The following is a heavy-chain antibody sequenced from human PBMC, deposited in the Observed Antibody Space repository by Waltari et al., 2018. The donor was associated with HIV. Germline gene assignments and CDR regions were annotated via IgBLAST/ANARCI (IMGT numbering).Heavy chain of an antibody. CDR1: GGTFSSYA. Sequence: QVQLVQSGAEVKKPGSSVKVSCKASGGTFSSYAISWVRQAAGPGLEWMGGIIPIFGTANYAQKFQGRVTITADESTSTAYMELSSLRSEDTAVYYCARVRGYCSGGSCPYYFDYWGQGTLVTVSS. V-gene: IGHV1-69*12. CDR2: IIPIFGTA. J-gene: IGHJ4*02. D-gene: IGHD2-15*01. CDR3: ARVRGYCSGGSCPYYFDY.